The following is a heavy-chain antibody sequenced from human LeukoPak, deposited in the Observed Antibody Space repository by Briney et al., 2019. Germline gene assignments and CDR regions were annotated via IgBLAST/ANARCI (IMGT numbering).Heavy chain of an antibody. CDR1: GFTFSSYS. CDR2: ISSSSYI. V-gene: IGHV3-21*04. CDR3: AREHVLRFLEWLPDFDY. D-gene: IGHD3-3*01. Sequence: GGSLRLSCAASGFTFSSYSMNWVRQAPGKGLEWVSSISSSSYIYYADSVKGRFTISRDNAKNSLYLQMNSLRAEDTALYYCAREHVLRFLEWLPDFDYWGQGTLVTVSS. J-gene: IGHJ4*02.